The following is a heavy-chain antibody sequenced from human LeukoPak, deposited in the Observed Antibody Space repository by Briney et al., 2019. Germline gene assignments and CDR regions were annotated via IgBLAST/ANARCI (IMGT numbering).Heavy chain of an antibody. Sequence: ASVKVSCKVSGYTLTELSMHWVRQAPGKGLEWMGGFDPEDGETIYAQKFQGRVTMTEDTSTDTAYMELSSLRSEDTAVYYCATFSMVRGKTPYGMDVWGQGTTVTVS. D-gene: IGHD3-10*01. V-gene: IGHV1-24*01. J-gene: IGHJ6*02. CDR3: ATFSMVRGKTPYGMDV. CDR2: FDPEDGET. CDR1: GYTLTELS.